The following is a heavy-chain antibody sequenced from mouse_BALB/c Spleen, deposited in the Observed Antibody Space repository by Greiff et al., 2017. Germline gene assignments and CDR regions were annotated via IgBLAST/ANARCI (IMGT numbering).Heavy chain of an antibody. CDR1: GFTFSSYT. Sequence: EVMLVASGGGLVQPGGSLKLSCAASGFTFSSYTMSWVRQTPEKRLEWVAYISNGGGSTYYPDTVKGRFTISRDNAKNTLYLQMSSLKSEDTAMYYCARRDDYDGYYAMDYWGQGTSVTVSS. D-gene: IGHD2-4*01. CDR3: ARRDDYDGYYAMDY. CDR2: ISNGGGST. V-gene: IGHV5-12-2*01. J-gene: IGHJ4*01.